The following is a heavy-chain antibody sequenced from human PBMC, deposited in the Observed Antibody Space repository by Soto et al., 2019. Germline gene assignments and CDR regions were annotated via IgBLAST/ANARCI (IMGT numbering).Heavy chain of an antibody. J-gene: IGHJ4*02. D-gene: IGHD2-15*01. V-gene: IGHV3-30*18. CDR2: ISYDGSNK. Sequence: PGGSLRLSCAASGFTFSSYGMHWVRQAPGKGLEWVAVISYDGSNKYYADSVKGRFTISRDNSKNTLYLQMNSLRAEDTAVYYCAKDSIVVVVAATADFDYWGQGTLVTVSS. CDR1: GFTFSSYG. CDR3: AKDSIVVVVAATADFDY.